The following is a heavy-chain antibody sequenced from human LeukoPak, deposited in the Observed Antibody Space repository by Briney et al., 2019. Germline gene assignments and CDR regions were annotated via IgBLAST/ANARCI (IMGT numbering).Heavy chain of an antibody. D-gene: IGHD5-24*01. CDR1: GFTFSSYS. J-gene: IGHJ4*02. CDR3: AREMATIRVWPRTIDY. Sequence: GGSLRLSCAASGFTFSSYSMNWVRQAPGKGLEWVSSISSSSSYICYADSVKGRFTISRDNAKTSLYLQMNSLRAEDTAVYYCAREMATIRVWPRTIDYWGQGTLVTVSS. CDR2: ISSSSSYI. V-gene: IGHV3-21*01.